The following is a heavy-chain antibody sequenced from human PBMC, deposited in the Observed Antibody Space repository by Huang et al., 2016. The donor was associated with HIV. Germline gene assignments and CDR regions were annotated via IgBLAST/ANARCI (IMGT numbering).Heavy chain of an antibody. V-gene: IGHV1-18*04. CDR1: GYTFDSYG. CDR2: IGPHRGNT. D-gene: IGHD6-19*01. Sequence: HVQLVQSGADVKKPGASVKVSCKASGYTFDSYGINWVRQAPGQGREWMGGIGPHRGNTNQAQKLQGRVTMTTDTPTSTAYMELRILTSDDTAVYYCARDATGYGTGWSTEFDYWGQGTLVTVSS. CDR3: ARDATGYGTGWSTEFDY. J-gene: IGHJ4*02.